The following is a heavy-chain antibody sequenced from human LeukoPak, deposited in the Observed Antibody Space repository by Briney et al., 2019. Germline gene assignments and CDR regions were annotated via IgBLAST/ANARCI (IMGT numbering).Heavy chain of an antibody. CDR1: GGSISSYY. CDR2: IYYNGST. V-gene: IGHV4-59*08. J-gene: IGHJ6*02. CDR3: ARHGDYGNYFYYGVDV. Sequence: PSETLSLTCTVSGGSISSYYWSWVRQPPGKGLEWIGYIYYNGSTNYNPSLKSRVTISVDTSNNQFSLKLTSVTAADTAVYYCARHGDYGNYFYYGVDVWGQGTTVTVSS. D-gene: IGHD4-17*01.